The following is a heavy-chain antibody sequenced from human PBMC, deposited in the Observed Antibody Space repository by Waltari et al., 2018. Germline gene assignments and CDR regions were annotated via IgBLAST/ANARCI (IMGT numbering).Heavy chain of an antibody. CDR3: ARSERYFDWLLPYFDY. V-gene: IGHV4-59*01. Sequence: QVQLQESGPGLVKPSETLSLTCTVSGGSISSYYWSWIRQPPGKGLEWIGYIYYSGSTNYNPSLKSRVTISVDTSKNQFSLKLSSVTAADTAVYYCARSERYFDWLLPYFDYWGQGTLVTVSS. D-gene: IGHD3-9*01. J-gene: IGHJ4*02. CDR1: GGSISSYY. CDR2: IYYSGST.